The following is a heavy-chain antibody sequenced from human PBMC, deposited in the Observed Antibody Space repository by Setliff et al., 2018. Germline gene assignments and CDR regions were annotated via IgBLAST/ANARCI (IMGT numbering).Heavy chain of an antibody. Sequence: ASVKVSCKASGYTFTSYDINWVRQATGQGLEWMGWMNPNSGNTGYAQKFQGRVTMTRNTSISTAYMELSSLRPEDTAVYYCATARGGQISWFDPWGQGTLVTVSS. CDR2: MNPNSGNT. CDR3: ATARGGQISWFDP. CDR1: GYTFTSYD. D-gene: IGHD2-15*01. J-gene: IGHJ5*02. V-gene: IGHV1-8*01.